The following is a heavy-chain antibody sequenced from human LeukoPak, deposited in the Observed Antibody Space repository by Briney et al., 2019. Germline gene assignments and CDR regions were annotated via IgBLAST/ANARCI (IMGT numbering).Heavy chain of an antibody. Sequence: ASVKVSCKTSGYSFTDYDIHWVRQATGQGLEWMGWMNPKTDNTEYAQKFQGRVTLTWTTSISTAYMELSSLKSEDTAVYFCARSGPISLRFWGQGTLVTVSS. CDR2: MNPKTDNT. CDR3: ARSGPISLRF. D-gene: IGHD2/OR15-2a*01. J-gene: IGHJ4*02. V-gene: IGHV1-8*01. CDR1: GYSFTDYD.